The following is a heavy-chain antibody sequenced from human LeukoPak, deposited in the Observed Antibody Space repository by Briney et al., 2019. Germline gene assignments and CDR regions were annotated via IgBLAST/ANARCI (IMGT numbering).Heavy chain of an antibody. CDR3: ARGEGDCSSTSCYGYFGY. CDR2: IYYSGST. V-gene: IGHV4-59*01. Sequence: SETLPLTCTVSGGSISSYYWSWIRQPPGKGLEWIGYIYYSGSTNYNPSLKSRVTISVDTSKNQFSLKLSSVTAADTAVYYCARGEGDCSSTSCYGYFGYWGQGTLVTVSS. D-gene: IGHD2-2*01. CDR1: GGSISSYY. J-gene: IGHJ4*02.